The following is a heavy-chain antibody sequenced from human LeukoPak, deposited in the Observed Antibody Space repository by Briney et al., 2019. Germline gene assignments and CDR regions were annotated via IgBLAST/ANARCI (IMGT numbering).Heavy chain of an antibody. Sequence: GGSLRLSCTASGFTFGDYAMSWVRQAPGKGLEWVGFIRSKAYGGTTEYAASVKGRFTISRDDSKSIAYLQMNSLKTEDTAVYYCTRGSLEVAYSGSYCVFDYWGQGTLVTVSS. J-gene: IGHJ4*02. CDR1: GFTFGDYA. CDR2: IRSKAYGGTT. CDR3: TRGSLEVAYSGSYCVFDY. V-gene: IGHV3-49*04. D-gene: IGHD1-26*01.